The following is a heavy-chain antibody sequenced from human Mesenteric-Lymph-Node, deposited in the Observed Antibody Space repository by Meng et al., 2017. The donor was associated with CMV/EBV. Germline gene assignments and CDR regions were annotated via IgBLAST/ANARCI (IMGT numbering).Heavy chain of an antibody. V-gene: IGHV1-46*01. J-gene: IGHJ6*02. Sequence: ASVKVSCKASGYTFIAHYMHWVRQAPGQGLEWMGIINPSGGSTSYAQKFQGRVTMTRDTSTSTVYMELSSLRSEDTAVYYCAWGTAAADYYYYGMDVWGQGTTVTVSS. CDR1: GYTFIAHY. D-gene: IGHD6-13*01. CDR2: INPSGGST. CDR3: AWGTAAADYYYYGMDV.